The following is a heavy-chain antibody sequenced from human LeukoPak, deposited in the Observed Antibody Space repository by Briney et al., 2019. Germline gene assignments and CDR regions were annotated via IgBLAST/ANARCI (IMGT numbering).Heavy chain of an antibody. CDR3: AKDSFRIAAD. V-gene: IGHV3-30*02. J-gene: IGHJ4*02. Sequence: GGSLRLSCAASGFTFSSYEMNWARQAPGKGLEWVAFIRYDGSNKYYADSVKGRFTISRDNSKNTLYLQMNSLRAEDTAVYYCAKDSFRIAADWGQGTLVTVSS. D-gene: IGHD6-13*01. CDR2: IRYDGSNK. CDR1: GFTFSSYE.